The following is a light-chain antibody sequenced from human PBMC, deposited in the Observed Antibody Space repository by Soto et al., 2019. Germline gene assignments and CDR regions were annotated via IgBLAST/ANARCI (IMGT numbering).Light chain of an antibody. Sequence: QSVLTQPPSASWTPGHRVPIPCSASSSNMETKLVHWYQQLPGASPSLLIYNNDQRPSGVPDRFSAATSGTSASLAISGLRSEGEADYYCTATDDRLTGPVFGGGTKGTVL. CDR2: NND. CDR1: SSNMETKL. J-gene: IGLJ2*01. CDR3: TATDDRLTGPV. V-gene: IGLV1-47*02.